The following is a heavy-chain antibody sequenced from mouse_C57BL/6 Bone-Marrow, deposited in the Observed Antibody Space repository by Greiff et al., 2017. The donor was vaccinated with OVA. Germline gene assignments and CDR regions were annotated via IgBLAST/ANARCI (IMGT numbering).Heavy chain of an antibody. Sequence: QVQLKESGAELVRPGASVKLSCKASGYTFTDYYINWVKQRPGQGLEWIARIYPGSGNTYYNEKFKGKATLTAEKSSSTAYMQLSSLTSEDSAVYFCARGTSMVTTHYYAMDYWGQGTSVTVSS. CDR2: IYPGSGNT. V-gene: IGHV1-76*01. J-gene: IGHJ4*01. CDR1: GYTFTDYY. D-gene: IGHD2-2*01. CDR3: ARGTSMVTTHYYAMDY.